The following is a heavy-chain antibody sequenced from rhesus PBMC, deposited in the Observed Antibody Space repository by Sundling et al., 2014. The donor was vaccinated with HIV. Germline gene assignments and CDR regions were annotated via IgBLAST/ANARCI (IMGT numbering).Heavy chain of an antibody. Sequence: QVQLVQSGAEVKKPGSSVKVSCKASGYIFTDYFLHWVRQAPRQGLEWMGWINPYKGNTHYAQRFQGRVTMTRDTSTNTAYMDLSSLTSEDTAVYYCARVGNGTFGDYWGQGVLVTVSS. CDR3: ARVGNGTFGDY. CDR1: GYIFTDYF. CDR2: INPYKGNT. J-gene: IGHJ4*01. D-gene: IGHD2-21*01. V-gene: IGHV1S2*01.